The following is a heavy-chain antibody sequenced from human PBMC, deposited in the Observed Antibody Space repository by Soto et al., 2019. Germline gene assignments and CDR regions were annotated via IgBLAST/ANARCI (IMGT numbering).Heavy chain of an antibody. V-gene: IGHV3-48*02. D-gene: IGHD5-12*01. CDR1: GFSFSTYD. CDR3: ARVIYGGWSTIKDYYYYAMDV. Sequence: GGSLRLSCAVSGFSFSTYDMNWVRQAPGKGLEWVSYISGGSSRIFYADCVKGRFTISRDNAKNSLYLQMNSLRDEDTGVYYCARVIYGGWSTIKDYYYYAMDVWGQGTTVTVSS. CDR2: ISGGSSRI. J-gene: IGHJ6*02.